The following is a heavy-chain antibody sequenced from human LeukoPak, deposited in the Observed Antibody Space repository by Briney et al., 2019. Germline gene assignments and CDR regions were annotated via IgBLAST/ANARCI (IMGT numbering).Heavy chain of an antibody. CDR3: ARALGAIFGVACWCV. D-gene: IGHD3-3*01. CDR2: IIPIFGTA. CDR1: GGTFSSYA. V-gene: IGHV1-69*01. Sequence: GSSVKVSCKASGGTFSSYAISWVRQAPGQGLEWMGGIIPIFGTANYAQKFQGRVTITADESTSTAYMELSSLRSEDTAVYYCARALGAIFGVACWCVWGQGTTVTVSS. J-gene: IGHJ6*02.